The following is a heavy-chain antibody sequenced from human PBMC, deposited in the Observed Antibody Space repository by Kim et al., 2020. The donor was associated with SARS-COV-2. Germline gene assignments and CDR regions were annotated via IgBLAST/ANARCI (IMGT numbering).Heavy chain of an antibody. CDR3: AKSEDCSSTRCDKGWFCDY. J-gene: IGHJ4*02. Sequence: GRFTISREPSKNTVYLQMNSLRVDDTAVYYCAKSEDCSSTRCDKGWFCDYWGQGTLVTVSS. V-gene: IGHV3-30*02. D-gene: IGHD2-2*02.